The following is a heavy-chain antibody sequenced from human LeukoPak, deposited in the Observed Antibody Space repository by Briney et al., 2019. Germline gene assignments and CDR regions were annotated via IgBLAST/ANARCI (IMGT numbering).Heavy chain of an antibody. D-gene: IGHD2-8*01. CDR3: ATSNDAKIVPFEH. V-gene: IGHV4-4*09. Sequence: SETLSLTCSVSGASVSSFQLSWVRQSPGKGLEWIGYIYTNRRTNSNPSLKSRGTISLNNTNNHFPLMLTYVSAADTAVYYCATSNDAKIVPFEHWGQGSVVTVSS. J-gene: IGHJ4*02. CDR2: IYTNRRT. CDR1: GASVSSFQ.